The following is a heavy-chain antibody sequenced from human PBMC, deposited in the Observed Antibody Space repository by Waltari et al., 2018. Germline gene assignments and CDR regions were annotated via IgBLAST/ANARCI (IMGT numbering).Heavy chain of an antibody. CDR3: ARDLVGAVDGY. D-gene: IGHD1-26*01. CDR1: GGTFSSYA. V-gene: IGHV1-69*05. Sequence: QVQLVQSGAEVKKPGSSVKVSCKASGGTFSSYAISWVRQAPGQGLEWMGRIIPIFGTANYAQKLQGRVTMTTDTSTSTAYMELRSLRSDDTAVYYCARDLVGAVDGYWGQGTLVTVSS. J-gene: IGHJ4*02. CDR2: IIPIFGTA.